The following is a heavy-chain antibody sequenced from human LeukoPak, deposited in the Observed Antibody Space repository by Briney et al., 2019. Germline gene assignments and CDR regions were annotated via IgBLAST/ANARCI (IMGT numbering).Heavy chain of an antibody. D-gene: IGHD3-10*01. J-gene: IGHJ4*02. CDR1: GFTFSSYA. V-gene: IGHV3-23*01. CDR3: AKVGPMVRGVPH. Sequence: GGSLRLSCAASGFTFSSYAMRWVRQAPGKGLEWVSAISGSGGSTYHADSVKGRFTISRDNSKNTLYLQMNSLRAEDTAVYYCAKVGPMVRGVPHWGQGTLVTVSS. CDR2: ISGSGGST.